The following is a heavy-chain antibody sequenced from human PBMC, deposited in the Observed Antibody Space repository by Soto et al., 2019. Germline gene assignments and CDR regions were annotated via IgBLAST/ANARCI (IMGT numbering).Heavy chain of an antibody. CDR2: ISYDGSNK. D-gene: IGHD1-26*01. J-gene: IGHJ4*02. Sequence: QVQLVESGGGVVQPGRSLRLSCAASGFTFSSYAMHWVRQAPGKGLEWVAVISYDGSNKYYADSVKGRFTISRDNSKNTLYLQMNSLRAEDTAVYYCAREGGSYSLSPYFDYWGQGTLVTVSS. CDR1: GFTFSSYA. CDR3: AREGGSYSLSPYFDY. V-gene: IGHV3-30-3*01.